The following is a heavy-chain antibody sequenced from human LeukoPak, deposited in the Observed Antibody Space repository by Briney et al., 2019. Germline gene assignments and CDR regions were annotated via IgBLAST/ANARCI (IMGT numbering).Heavy chain of an antibody. D-gene: IGHD3-10*01. CDR3: ARQGFIKFDP. Sequence: GESLKISCKGSGYSFATYWIGWVRQMPGKGLEWMGIIYPGDSDTRYSPSFQGQVTISVDKSISTVYLQWSSLKASDTAMYFCARQGFIKFDPWGQGTLVTVSS. V-gene: IGHV5-51*01. CDR1: GYSFATYW. J-gene: IGHJ5*02. CDR2: IYPGDSDT.